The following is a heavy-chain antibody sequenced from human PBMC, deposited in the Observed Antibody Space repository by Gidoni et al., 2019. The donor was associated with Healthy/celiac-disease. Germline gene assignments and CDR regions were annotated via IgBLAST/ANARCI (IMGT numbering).Heavy chain of an antibody. J-gene: IGHJ4*02. V-gene: IGHV4-31*03. CDR3: ARDHASCSSTSCYSGEVDY. CDR1: RVSISSVGSY. D-gene: IGHD2-2*02. CDR2: IYYSGST. Sequence: QVQLQESGPGLVKPPQTLSLTCTVPRVSISSVGSYWSWSRQHPGKGLVWIGYIYYSGSTYYNPSLKSRVTISVDTSKNQFSLKLSAVTAADTAVYYCARDHASCSSTSCYSGEVDYWGQGTLVTVSS.